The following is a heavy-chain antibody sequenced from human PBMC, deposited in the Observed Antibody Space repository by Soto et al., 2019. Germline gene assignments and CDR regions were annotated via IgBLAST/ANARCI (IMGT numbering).Heavy chain of an antibody. CDR1: GGSISSYY. D-gene: IGHD4-17*01. CDR2: IYYSGST. V-gene: IGHV4-59*01. CDR3: ARALDYGDYADYFDY. Sequence: SETLSLTCTVSGGSISSYYWSLIRQPPGKGLEWIGYIYYSGSTNYNPSLKSRVTISVDTSKNQFSLKLSSVTAADTAVYYCARALDYGDYADYFDYWGQGTLVTVSS. J-gene: IGHJ4*02.